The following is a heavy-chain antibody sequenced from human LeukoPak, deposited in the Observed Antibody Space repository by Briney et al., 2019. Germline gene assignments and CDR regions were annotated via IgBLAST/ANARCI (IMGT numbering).Heavy chain of an antibody. V-gene: IGHV1-18*01. Sequence: GASVKVSCKASGYTFTSYSFSWVRQAPGQGLEWMGWISAYNGNTNYAQNLQGRVTMTTDTSTSTAYMELRSLRSDDTAVYYCASGYCGGGSCYPYYFDYWGQGTLVTVSS. D-gene: IGHD2-15*01. J-gene: IGHJ4*02. CDR3: ASGYCGGGSCYPYYFDY. CDR2: ISAYNGNT. CDR1: GYTFTSYS.